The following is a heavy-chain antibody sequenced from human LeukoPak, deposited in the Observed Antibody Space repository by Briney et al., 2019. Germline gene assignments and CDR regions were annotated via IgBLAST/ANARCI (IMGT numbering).Heavy chain of an antibody. CDR3: ARGFPAANWFDP. CDR2: IRQDGSEK. Sequence: GSLRLSCAASGFTFSSYWMSWVRQAPGKGLEWVANIRQDGSEKYYVDSVKGRFTISRDNAKNSLYLQMNSLRAEDTAVYYCARGFPAANWFDPWGQGTLVTVSS. V-gene: IGHV3-7*05. CDR1: GFTFSSYW. J-gene: IGHJ5*02. D-gene: IGHD2-2*01.